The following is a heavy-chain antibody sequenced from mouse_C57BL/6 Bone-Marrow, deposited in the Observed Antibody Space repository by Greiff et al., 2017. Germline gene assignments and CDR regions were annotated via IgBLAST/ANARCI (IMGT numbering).Heavy chain of an antibody. Sequence: EVQRVESGGDLVKPGGSLKLSCAASGFTFSSYGMSWVRQTPDKRLEWVATISSGGSYTYYPDSVKGRFTISRDNAKNTLYLQMSSLKSEDTAMYYCARRYYYGSGRYFDVWGTGTTVTVSS. J-gene: IGHJ1*03. CDR1: GFTFSSYG. D-gene: IGHD1-1*01. CDR3: ARRYYYGSGRYFDV. CDR2: ISSGGSYT. V-gene: IGHV5-6*01.